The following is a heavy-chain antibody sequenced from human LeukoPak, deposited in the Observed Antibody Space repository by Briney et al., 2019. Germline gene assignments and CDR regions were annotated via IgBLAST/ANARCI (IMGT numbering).Heavy chain of an antibody. J-gene: IGHJ5*02. D-gene: IGHD4-11*01. CDR1: GEEVSSNTAS. V-gene: IGHV6-1*01. Sequence: SQTLSLTCAISGEEVSSNTASWNWFRQSPSRGLEWLGRTHYRSKWSNDYAPSVKGRITINADTSRNQFSLHLNSVTPEDTAVYFCARDRDSDFEWGPYDPWGQGTLVVVSS. CDR3: ARDRDSDFEWGPYDP. CDR2: THYRSKWSN.